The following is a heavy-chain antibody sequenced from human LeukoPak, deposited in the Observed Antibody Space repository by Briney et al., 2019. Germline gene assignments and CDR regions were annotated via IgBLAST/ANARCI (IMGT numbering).Heavy chain of an antibody. Sequence: GGSLRLSCAASGFTFVSYWMHWVRRAPGKGLVWVSRINGYGSSTDFADSVKGRFTISRDNAKNTLYLQMNSLRAEDTAVYYCARDAPGNTALDYWGQGTLVTVSS. J-gene: IGHJ4*02. V-gene: IGHV3-74*01. CDR3: ARDAPGNTALDY. D-gene: IGHD5-18*01. CDR1: GFTFVSYW. CDR2: INGYGSST.